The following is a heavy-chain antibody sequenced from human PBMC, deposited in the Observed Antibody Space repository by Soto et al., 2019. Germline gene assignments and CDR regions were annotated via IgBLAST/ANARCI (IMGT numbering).Heavy chain of an antibody. D-gene: IGHD2-15*01. Sequence: ASVKVSCKASGYTFTSYAMHWVRQAPGQRLEWMGWINAGNGNTKYSQKFQGRVTITRDTSASTAYMELSSLRSEDTAVYYCARGTPSRSGGRCYPNWGQGTLVNVSS. CDR2: INAGNGNT. CDR1: GYTFTSYA. CDR3: ARGTPSRSGGRCYPN. V-gene: IGHV1-3*01. J-gene: IGHJ4*02.